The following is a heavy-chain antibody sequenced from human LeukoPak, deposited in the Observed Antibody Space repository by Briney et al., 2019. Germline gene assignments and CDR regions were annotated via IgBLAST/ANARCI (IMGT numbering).Heavy chain of an antibody. CDR2: ISGYNGNT. Sequence: ASVKVSCKASGYSFTSYGISWVRQAPGQGLEWMGWISGYNGNTKYAQKFRGRVTMTTDTSTTTAYMDLRSLRSDDTAVYYCAREVVVVVAGYFDYWGQGTLVTVSS. CDR1: GYSFTSYG. J-gene: IGHJ4*02. V-gene: IGHV1-18*01. CDR3: AREVVVVVAGYFDY. D-gene: IGHD2-15*01.